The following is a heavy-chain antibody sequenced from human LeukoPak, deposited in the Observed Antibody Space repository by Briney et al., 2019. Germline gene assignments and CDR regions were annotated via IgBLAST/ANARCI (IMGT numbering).Heavy chain of an antibody. CDR1: GFTFSNYA. V-gene: IGHV3-23*01. CDR2: ISDSGGYS. CDR3: AKDRPPGGSPLMDY. D-gene: IGHD1-26*01. Sequence: GGSLRLSCAVPGFTFSNYAMSWVRQAPGKGLEWVSVISDSGGYSFYADSVKGRFTISRDNSKNTVFLQMNSLRAEATAVYYCAKDRPPGGSPLMDYWGQGTLVTVSS. J-gene: IGHJ4*02.